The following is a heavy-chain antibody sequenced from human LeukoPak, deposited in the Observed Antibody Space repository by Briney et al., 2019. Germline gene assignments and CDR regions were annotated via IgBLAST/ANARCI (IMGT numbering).Heavy chain of an antibody. J-gene: IGHJ4*02. Sequence: SETLSLTCTVSGGSISSYYWSWIRQPPGKGLEWIGYIYYSGSTNYNPSLKSRVTISVDTSKNQFSLKLSSVTAADTAVYYCASGRPRRITMVRGVIRDYWGQGTLVTVSS. CDR2: IYYSGST. CDR3: ASGRPRRITMVRGVIRDY. V-gene: IGHV4-59*12. D-gene: IGHD3-10*01. CDR1: GGSISSYY.